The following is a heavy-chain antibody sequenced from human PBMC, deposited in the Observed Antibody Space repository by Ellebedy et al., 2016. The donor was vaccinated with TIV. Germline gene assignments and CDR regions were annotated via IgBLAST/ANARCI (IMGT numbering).Heavy chain of an antibody. J-gene: IGHJ4*02. CDR1: GDSISSYY. CDR3: ARGSPPVGERYFGY. D-gene: IGHD3-10*01. V-gene: IGHV4-59*01. CDR2: IYYSGSA. Sequence: MPSETLSLTCTVSGDSISSYYWRWIRQPPGKGLEWIAYIYYSGSASYNPSLKSRVTISLDTSKNQFSPNLNSVTAADTAVYFCARGSPPVGERYFGYWGQGTLVTVAS.